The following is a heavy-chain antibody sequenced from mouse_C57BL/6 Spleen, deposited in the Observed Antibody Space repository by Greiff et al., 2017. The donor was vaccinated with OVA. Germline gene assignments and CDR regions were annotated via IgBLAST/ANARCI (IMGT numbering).Heavy chain of an antibody. D-gene: IGHD2-1*01. J-gene: IGHJ4*01. CDR1: GYTFTDYE. CDR2: IDPETGGT. V-gene: IGHV1-15*01. CDR3: TRWAYGNHAMDY. Sequence: QVQLQQSGAELVRPGASVTLSCKASGYTFTDYEMHWVKQTPVHGLEWIGAIDPETGGTAYNQKFKGKAILTADKSSSTAYMGLRSLTSEDSAVYYCTRWAYGNHAMDYWGQGTSVTVSS.